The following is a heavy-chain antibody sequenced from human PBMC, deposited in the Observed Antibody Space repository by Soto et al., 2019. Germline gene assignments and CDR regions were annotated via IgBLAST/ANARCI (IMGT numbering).Heavy chain of an antibody. V-gene: IGHV1-2*02. CDR3: ARERYQVISDGMDV. D-gene: IGHD2-2*01. CDR2: INPETGGT. J-gene: IGHJ6*02. CDR1: GYTFTGYY. Sequence: ASVKVSCKASGYTFTGYYVHWVREAPGQGLEWMGWINPETGGTSYAQKFQGRVTLSRDTSINTAYLELSRLRFDDAAVYFCARERYQVISDGMDVWAKGPRSPSP.